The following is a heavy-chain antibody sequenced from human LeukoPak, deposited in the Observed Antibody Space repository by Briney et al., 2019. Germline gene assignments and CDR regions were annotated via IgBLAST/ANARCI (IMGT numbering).Heavy chain of an antibody. CDR1: GGSFSSYY. J-gene: IGHJ3*02. CDR3: ARVYCSGGSCFSSDGFDI. CDR2: IYYSGST. Sequence: PSETLSLTCAVYGGSFSSYYWSWIRQPPGKGLEWIGYIYYSGSTNYNPSLKSRVTISVDTSKNQFSLKLSSGTAADTAVYYCARVYCSGGSCFSSDGFDIWGQGTMVTVSS. D-gene: IGHD2-15*01. V-gene: IGHV4-59*01.